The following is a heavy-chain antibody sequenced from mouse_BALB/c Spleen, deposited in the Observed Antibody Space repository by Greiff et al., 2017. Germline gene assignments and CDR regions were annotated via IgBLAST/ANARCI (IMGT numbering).Heavy chain of an antibody. CDR3: ARWGSSSYAMDY. Sequence: EVKLMESGGGLVQPGGSRKLSCAASGFTFSSFGMHWVRQAPEKGLEWVAYISSGSSTIYYADTVKGRFTISRDNPKNTLFLQMTSLRSEDTAMYYCARWGSSSYAMDYWGQGTSVTVSS. J-gene: IGHJ4*01. D-gene: IGHD1-1*01. V-gene: IGHV5-17*02. CDR1: GFTFSSFG. CDR2: ISSGSSTI.